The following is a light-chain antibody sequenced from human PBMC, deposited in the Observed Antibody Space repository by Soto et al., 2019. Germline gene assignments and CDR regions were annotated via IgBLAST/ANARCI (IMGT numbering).Light chain of an antibody. J-gene: IGKJ5*01. CDR2: EVS. CDR3: MRSIRHPIT. Sequence: GLTQTPLSLSVAPLQPASMSCXSTQTILHRNGNTYLSWYPQKAGQPPQLLIYEVSNRFSGVPDRFSGSGSGTDFTLKISRVEAEDFGAYYCMRSIRHPITFGQGTRLEIK. V-gene: IGKV2D-29*01. CDR1: QTILHRNGNTY.